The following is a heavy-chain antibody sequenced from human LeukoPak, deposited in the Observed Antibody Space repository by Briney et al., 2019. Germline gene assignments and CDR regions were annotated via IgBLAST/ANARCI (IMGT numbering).Heavy chain of an antibody. V-gene: IGHV4-61*02. CDR1: GYSISSGSYY. Sequence: PSETLSLTCAVSGYSISSGSYYWSWIRQPAGKGLEWIGRIYTSGSTNYNPSLKSRVTISVDTSKSQFSLKLSSVIAADTAVYYCARATYEDFDSWGQGTLVTVSS. CDR2: IYTSGST. J-gene: IGHJ4*02. D-gene: IGHD3-22*01. CDR3: ARATYEDFDS.